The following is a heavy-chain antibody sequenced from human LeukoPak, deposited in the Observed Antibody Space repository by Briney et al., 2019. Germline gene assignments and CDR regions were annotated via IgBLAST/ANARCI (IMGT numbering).Heavy chain of an antibody. CDR1: GGSVSSGSYY. D-gene: IGHD3-22*01. CDR3: ASAGASSGYSPLHY. Sequence: SETLSLTCTVSGGSVSSGSYYWSWIRQPPGKGLEWIGYIYYSGSTSYNPSLKSRVTISVDTSKNQFSLKLSSVTGADTAVYYCASAGASSGYSPLHYWGQGTLVTVSS. V-gene: IGHV4-61*01. CDR2: IYYSGST. J-gene: IGHJ4*02.